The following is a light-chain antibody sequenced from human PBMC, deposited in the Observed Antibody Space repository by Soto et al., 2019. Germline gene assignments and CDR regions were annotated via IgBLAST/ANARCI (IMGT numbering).Light chain of an antibody. V-gene: IGLV2-14*01. J-gene: IGLJ1*01. CDR2: DVS. CDR1: SSDVGGYNY. CDR3: SSYTSSSTGDV. Sequence: SALTQPASVSGSPGQSITISCTGTSSDVGGYNYVSWYQQHPGKAPKLMIYDVSNRPSGVSNRFSGSKSGNTASLTISGLQAEDEADYYCSSYTSSSTGDVFGTGTKLTVL.